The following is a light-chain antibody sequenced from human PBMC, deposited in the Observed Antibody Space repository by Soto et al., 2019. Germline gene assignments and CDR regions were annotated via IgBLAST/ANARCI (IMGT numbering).Light chain of an antibody. J-gene: IGKJ1*01. CDR2: KAS. Sequence: IQMTQSPSSLSVSVGDRVTITCRASQTISSWLAWYQQKPGKAPKLLIYKASTLKSGVPSRFSGSGSGTEFTLTISSLQPDDFATYYCQHYNSYLEAFGQGTNVDIK. CDR1: QTISSW. V-gene: IGKV1-5*03. CDR3: QHYNSYLEA.